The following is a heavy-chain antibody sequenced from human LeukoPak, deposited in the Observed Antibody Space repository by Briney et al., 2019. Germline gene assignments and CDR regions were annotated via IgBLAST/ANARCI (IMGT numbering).Heavy chain of an antibody. Sequence: GGSLRLSCAASGFTFSSYAMHWVRQAPGKGLEWVAVISYDGSNKYYADSVKGRFTISRDNSKNTLYLQMNSLRAEDTAVYYCARDLIAVAVKRYYFDYWGQGTLVTVSS. CDR1: GFTFSSYA. CDR3: ARDLIAVAVKRYYFDY. V-gene: IGHV3-30-3*01. D-gene: IGHD6-19*01. CDR2: ISYDGSNK. J-gene: IGHJ4*02.